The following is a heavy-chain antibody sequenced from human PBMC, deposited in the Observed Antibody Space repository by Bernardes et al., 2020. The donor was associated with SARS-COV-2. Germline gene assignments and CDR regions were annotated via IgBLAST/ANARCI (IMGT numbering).Heavy chain of an antibody. V-gene: IGHV4-39*01. J-gene: IGHJ5*02. CDR2: IYYRGTT. Sequence: SETLSLTCTVSGGSISSSSYYWGWIRQPPGKGLEWIGRIYYRGTTSYNPSLKSRLTISVDTSKHQFSLKLSSVTAADTAVYYCARHEYHYETSGYNLFDPWGQGTLVTVSS. CDR1: GGSISSSSYY. CDR3: ARHEYHYETSGYNLFDP. D-gene: IGHD3-22*01.